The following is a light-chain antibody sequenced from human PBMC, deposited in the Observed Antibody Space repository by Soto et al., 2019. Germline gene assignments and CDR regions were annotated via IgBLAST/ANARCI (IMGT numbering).Light chain of an antibody. J-gene: IGLJ1*01. CDR3: SSYTSSIPYV. Sequence: QSALTQPASVSGSPGQSITISCTGTSSDVGGYNYVSWYQQHPGKAPKLMIYEVSNRPSGVSNRFSGSKSGYTASLTISGLQAEDEADYYCSSYTSSIPYVFGTGTKLTVL. V-gene: IGLV2-14*01. CDR2: EVS. CDR1: SSDVGGYNY.